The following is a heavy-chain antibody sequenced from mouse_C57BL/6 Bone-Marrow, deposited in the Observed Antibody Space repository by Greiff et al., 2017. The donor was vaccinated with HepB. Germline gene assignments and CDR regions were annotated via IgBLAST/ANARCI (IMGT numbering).Heavy chain of an antibody. J-gene: IGHJ3*01. CDR1: GYTFTDYN. D-gene: IGHD2-5*01. CDR2: INPNNGGT. Sequence: VQLQQSGPELVKPGASVKIPCKASGYTFTDYNMDWVKQSHGKSLEWIGDINPNNGGTIYNQKFKGKATLTVDNSSSTAYMELRSLTSEDTAVYYCARAYYSNYTWFAYWGQGTLVTVSA. CDR3: ARAYYSNYTWFAY. V-gene: IGHV1-18*01.